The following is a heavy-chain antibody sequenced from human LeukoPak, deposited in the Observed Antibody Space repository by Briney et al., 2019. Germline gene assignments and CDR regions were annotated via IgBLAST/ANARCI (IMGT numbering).Heavy chain of an antibody. CDR1: GYTFTGYY. D-gene: IGHD1-26*01. Sequence: ASVKVSCKASGYTFTGYYMHWVRQAPGQGLEWMGWINPNSGGTNYAQKFQGRVTMTMDTSISTAYMELSRLRSDDTAVYYCARDLLSAKDAFDIWGQGTMVTVSS. J-gene: IGHJ3*02. CDR2: INPNSGGT. CDR3: ARDLLSAKDAFDI. V-gene: IGHV1-2*02.